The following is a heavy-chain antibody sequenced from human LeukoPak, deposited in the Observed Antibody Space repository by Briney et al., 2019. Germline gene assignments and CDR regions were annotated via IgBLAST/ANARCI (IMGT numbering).Heavy chain of an antibody. Sequence: GGSLRLSCAASGFTFSSYAMHWVRQAPGKGLEYVSAISSNGGSTYYANSVKGRFTISRDNSKNTLYLQMGSLRAEDMAVYYCARSRYYDSSGYYGFDYWGQGTLVTVSS. D-gene: IGHD3-22*01. CDR1: GFTFSSYA. V-gene: IGHV3-64*01. J-gene: IGHJ4*02. CDR2: ISSNGGST. CDR3: ARSRYYDSSGYYGFDY.